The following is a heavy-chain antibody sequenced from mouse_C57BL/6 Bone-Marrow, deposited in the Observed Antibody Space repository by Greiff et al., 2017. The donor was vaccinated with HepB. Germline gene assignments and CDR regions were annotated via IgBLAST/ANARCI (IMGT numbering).Heavy chain of an antibody. CDR2: IHPNSGST. Sequence: QVQLKQPGAELVKPGASVKLSCKASGYTFTSYWMHWVKQRPGQGLEWIGMIHPNSGSTNYNEKFKSKATLTVDKSSSTAYMQLSSLTSEDSAVYYCGGAYWYFDVWGTGTTVTVSS. J-gene: IGHJ1*03. D-gene: IGHD3-1*01. CDR1: GYTFTSYW. V-gene: IGHV1-64*01. CDR3: GGAYWYFDV.